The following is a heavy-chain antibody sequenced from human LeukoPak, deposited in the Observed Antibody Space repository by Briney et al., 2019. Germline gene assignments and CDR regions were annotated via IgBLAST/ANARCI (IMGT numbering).Heavy chain of an antibody. CDR2: IDSDGSTT. D-gene: IGHD4-23*01. Sequence: GGSLRLSCAASGFTFSSYAMSWVRQAPGKGLEWVSRIDSDGSTTKYADSVKGRFTISRDNAKNTVYLQMNSLRAEDTAVYYCARVGRGNSVGADFWGQGTLITVSS. J-gene: IGHJ4*02. CDR1: GFTFSSYA. V-gene: IGHV3-74*03. CDR3: ARVGRGNSVGADF.